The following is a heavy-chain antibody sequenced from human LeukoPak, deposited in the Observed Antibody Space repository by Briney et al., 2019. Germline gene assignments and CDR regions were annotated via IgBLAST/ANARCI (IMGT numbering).Heavy chain of an antibody. Sequence: VSSVKVSCKASGGTFSSYAISWVRQAPGQGLEWMGGIIPIFGTANYAQKFQGRVTITADESTSTAYMELSSLRSEDTAVYYCATLRPRGYCSGGSCYDYWGQGTLVTVSS. CDR1: GGTFSSYA. V-gene: IGHV1-69*01. D-gene: IGHD2-15*01. CDR2: IIPIFGTA. CDR3: ATLRPRGYCSGGSCYDY. J-gene: IGHJ4*02.